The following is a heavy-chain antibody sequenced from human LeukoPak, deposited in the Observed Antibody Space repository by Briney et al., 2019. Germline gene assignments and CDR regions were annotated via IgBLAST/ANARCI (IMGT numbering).Heavy chain of an antibody. CDR3: ARSLVATYYMDV. CDR2: IIPIFGTA. Sequence: ASVKVSCKASGGTFSSYAISWVRQAPGQGLDWMGGIIPIFGTANYAQKFQGRVTITADESTSTAYMELSSLRSEDTAVYYCARSLVATYYMDVWGKGTTVTVSS. D-gene: IGHD5-12*01. J-gene: IGHJ6*03. V-gene: IGHV1-69*13. CDR1: GGTFSSYA.